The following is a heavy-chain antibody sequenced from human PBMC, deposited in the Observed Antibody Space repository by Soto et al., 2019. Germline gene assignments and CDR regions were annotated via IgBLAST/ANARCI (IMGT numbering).Heavy chain of an antibody. J-gene: IGHJ4*02. V-gene: IGHV1-18*01. CDR3: ARDKGSSGPYYFDY. CDR1: GYTFTNYG. D-gene: IGHD3-22*01. Sequence: QVQLVQSGAEVKKPGASVKVSCKASGYTFTNYGVSWVRQAPGQGLELMGWISAYNRNTNYAQNLQGRVTMTTDTSTSTAYMELRSLRSDDTAAYYCARDKGSSGPYYFDYWGQGTLVTVSS. CDR2: ISAYNRNT.